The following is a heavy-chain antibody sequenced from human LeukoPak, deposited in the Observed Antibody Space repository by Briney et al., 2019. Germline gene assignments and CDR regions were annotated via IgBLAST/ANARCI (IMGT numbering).Heavy chain of an antibody. V-gene: IGHV1-69*13. CDR2: IIPIFGTA. CDR1: GGTFSSYA. D-gene: IGHD3-10*01. Sequence: GASVKVSCKASGGTFSSYAISWVRQAPGQGLEWMGGIIPIFGTANYAQKFQGRVTTTADESTSTAYMELSSLRSEDTAVYYCARAKDDVDPMGQDWGQGTLVTVSS. CDR3: ARAKDDVDPMGQD. J-gene: IGHJ4*02.